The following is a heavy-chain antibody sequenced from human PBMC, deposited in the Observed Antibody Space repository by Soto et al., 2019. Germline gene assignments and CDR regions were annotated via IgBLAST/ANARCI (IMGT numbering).Heavy chain of an antibody. D-gene: IGHD1-26*01. CDR2: TYYRSKWYY. V-gene: IGHV6-1*01. CDR1: GDSVSSNSAG. Sequence: SQTLSLTCAITGDSVSSNSAGWSWVRQSPSRGLEWLGRTYYRSKWYYEYAVSVRGRITINPDTSKNQYSLQLNSVTPEDTAVYFCARGQQYSGRIFDYWGQGTLVTVSS. J-gene: IGHJ4*01. CDR3: ARGQQYSGRIFDY.